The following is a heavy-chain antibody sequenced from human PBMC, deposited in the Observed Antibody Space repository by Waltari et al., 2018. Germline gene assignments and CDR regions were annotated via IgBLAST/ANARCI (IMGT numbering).Heavy chain of an antibody. D-gene: IGHD5-12*01. Sequence: QLQLQESGPGLVKPSETLSLTCSVSGGSITTNRHSWGWIRQPPGQGLEWIGTISYNGATYTSPSLESRLTMSRDTSKNQLSLTLGSVTAADTSVYFCATYIGASIGTAAFDVWGQGTMVTVSS. CDR3: ATYIGASIGTAAFDV. CDR2: ISYNGAT. J-gene: IGHJ3*01. V-gene: IGHV4-39*01. CDR1: GGSITTNRHS.